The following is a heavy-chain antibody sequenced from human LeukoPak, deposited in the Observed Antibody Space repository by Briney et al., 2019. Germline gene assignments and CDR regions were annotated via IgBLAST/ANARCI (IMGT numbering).Heavy chain of an antibody. Sequence: GGSLRLSCAASGFTVSSNYMSWVRQAPGKGLEWVSLIHGDDTHYADSVKGRFTISRDNSKNTLYLQMNSLRAGDTAIYYCAKDPVPAAIIGWFDPWGQGTLVTVSS. J-gene: IGHJ5*02. CDR3: AKDPVPAAIIGWFDP. D-gene: IGHD2-2*02. CDR1: GFTVSSNY. CDR2: IHGDDT. V-gene: IGHV3-53*01.